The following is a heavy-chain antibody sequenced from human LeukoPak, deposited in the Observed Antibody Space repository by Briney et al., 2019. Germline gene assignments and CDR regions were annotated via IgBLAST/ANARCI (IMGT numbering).Heavy chain of an antibody. V-gene: IGHV4-4*02. CDR2: IYHSGST. CDR3: ARGVDFWSGYYRYYYMDV. Sequence: SETLSLTCAVSGGSISSSNWWSWVRQPPGKGLEWIGEIYHSGSTNYNPSLKSRVTISLDTSKNQFSLKLSSVTAADTAVYYCARGVDFWSGYYRYYYMDVWGKGTTVTVSS. CDR1: GGSISSSNW. J-gene: IGHJ6*03. D-gene: IGHD3-3*01.